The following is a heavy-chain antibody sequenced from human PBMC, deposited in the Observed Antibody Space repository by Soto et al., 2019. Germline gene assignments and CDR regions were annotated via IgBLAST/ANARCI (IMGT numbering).Heavy chain of an antibody. V-gene: IGHV1-18*01. D-gene: IGHD4-17*01. CDR3: AADRRARDYGDYDDEGLGY. J-gene: IGHJ4*02. CDR1: GYTFTSYG. Sequence: ASVKVSCKASGYTFTSYGISWVRQAPGQGLEWMGWISAYNGNTNYAQKFQERVTITRDMSTSTAYMELSSLRSEDTAVYYCAADRRARDYGDYDDEGLGYWGQGTLVTVSS. CDR2: ISAYNGNT.